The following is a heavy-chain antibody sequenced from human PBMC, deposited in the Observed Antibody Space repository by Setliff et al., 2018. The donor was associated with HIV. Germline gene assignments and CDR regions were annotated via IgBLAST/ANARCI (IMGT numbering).Heavy chain of an antibody. Sequence: GGSLRLSCAASGFTFDEYAMHWVRQAPGKGLEWVSGITSNSGRIGYADSIKGRFTISRDNAKNTLYLQMNSLRAEDTALYFCARDRGRPDSFDIWGQGTMVTVSS. CDR1: GFTFDEYA. CDR2: ITSNSGRI. V-gene: IGHV3-9*01. J-gene: IGHJ3*02. CDR3: ARDRGRPDSFDI. D-gene: IGHD1-26*01.